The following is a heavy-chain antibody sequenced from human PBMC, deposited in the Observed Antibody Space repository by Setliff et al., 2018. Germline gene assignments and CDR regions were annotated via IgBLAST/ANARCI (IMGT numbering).Heavy chain of an antibody. D-gene: IGHD6-19*01. CDR1: GGSISSSSYY. Sequence: SETLSLTCTVSGGSISSSSYYWGWIRQPPGKGLEWIGSIYIGGSANYNPSLKSRVTMSIDTSKSQFSLKLNSVTAADMAVYYCAREQWLDPPGYYYMDVWAKGTTVTVSS. J-gene: IGHJ6*03. CDR3: AREQWLDPPGYYYMDV. V-gene: IGHV4-39*07. CDR2: IYIGGSA.